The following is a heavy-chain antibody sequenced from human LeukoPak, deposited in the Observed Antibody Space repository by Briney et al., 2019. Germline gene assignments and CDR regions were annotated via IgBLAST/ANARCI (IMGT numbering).Heavy chain of an antibody. V-gene: IGHV1-24*01. CDR2: VDPDDGQR. CDR3: AAVSGHYTLLDA. Sequence: GASVKVSCIISGYTLNDISMHWVRQPPGKGLEWMGGVDPDDGQRVYAQKFQGRVTMTEDTSTNTAYMELSRLRSEDTAVYYCAAVSGHYTLLDAWGQGALVTVST. D-gene: IGHD1-26*01. CDR1: GYTLNDIS. J-gene: IGHJ5*02.